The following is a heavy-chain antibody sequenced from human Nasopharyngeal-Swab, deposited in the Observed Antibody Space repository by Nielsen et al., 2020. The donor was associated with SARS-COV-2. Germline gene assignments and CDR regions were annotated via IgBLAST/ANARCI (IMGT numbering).Heavy chain of an antibody. CDR3: ARVTLDFWSGYYLDY. D-gene: IGHD3-3*01. J-gene: IGHJ4*02. CDR2: IKQDASEM. V-gene: IGHV3-7*03. Sequence: GESLKISCAASGFTFSGYWMSWVRQVPGKGPEWVANIKQDASEMYYVDSVKGRFTISRDNAKNSLYLQMNTLRAEDTAVYYCARVTLDFWSGYYLDYWGQGTLVTVSS. CDR1: GFTFSGYW.